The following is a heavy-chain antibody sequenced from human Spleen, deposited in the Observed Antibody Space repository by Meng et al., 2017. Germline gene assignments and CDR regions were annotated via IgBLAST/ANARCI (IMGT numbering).Heavy chain of an antibody. D-gene: IGHD3-10*01. CDR2: ISGSGSST. V-gene: IGHV3-23*01. J-gene: IGHJ1*01. CDR3: ARGGARYESGSYKLEYFYH. CDR1: GFTFSSYG. Sequence: GESLKISCAASGFTFSSYGMSWVRQAPGKGLEWVSDISGSGSSTYYADSVKGRFTISRDNSKNTLYLQMNSLRAEDTAVYYCARGGARYESGSYKLEYFYHWGQGTLVTVSS.